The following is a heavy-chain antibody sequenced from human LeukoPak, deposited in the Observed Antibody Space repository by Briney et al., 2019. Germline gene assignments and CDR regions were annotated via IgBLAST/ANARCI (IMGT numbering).Heavy chain of an antibody. CDR3: ARYCNGGSCYADY. CDR2: ISSSSSTI. D-gene: IGHD2-15*01. V-gene: IGHV3-48*02. J-gene: IGHJ4*02. CDR1: GFTFSTYS. Sequence: GGSLRLSCAASGFTFSTYSMNWVRQAPGKGLEWVSYISSSSSTIYYADSVKGRFTISRDNAKNSLFLQMNSLRDEDTAVYYCARYCNGGSCYADYWGQGTLVTVSS.